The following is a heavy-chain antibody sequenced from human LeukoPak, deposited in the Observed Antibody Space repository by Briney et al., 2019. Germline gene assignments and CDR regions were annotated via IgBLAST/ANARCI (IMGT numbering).Heavy chain of an antibody. J-gene: IGHJ5*02. CDR2: ISAYNGNT. D-gene: IGHD6-13*01. CDR1: GYTFTSYG. Sequence: ASVKVSCKASGYTFTSYGISWVRQAPGQGLEWMGRISAYNGNTNYAQKLQGRVTMTTDTSTSTAYMELRSLRSDDTAVYYCARVKDSSSWYDPGWFDPWGQGTLVTVSS. V-gene: IGHV1-18*01. CDR3: ARVKDSSSWYDPGWFDP.